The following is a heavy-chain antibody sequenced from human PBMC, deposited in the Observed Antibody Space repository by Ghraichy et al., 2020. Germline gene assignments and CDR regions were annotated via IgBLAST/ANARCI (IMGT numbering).Heavy chain of an antibody. V-gene: IGHV4-39*01. CDR2: IYYSGST. CDR3: ARTIVGAKGSDAFDI. D-gene: IGHD1-26*01. CDR1: GGSISSSSYY. Sequence: SETLSLTCTVSGGSISSSSYYWGWIRQPPGKGLEWIGSIYYSGSTYYKPSLKSRVTISVDTSKNQFSLKLSSVTAADTAVYYCARTIVGAKGSDAFDIWGQGTMVTVSS. J-gene: IGHJ3*02.